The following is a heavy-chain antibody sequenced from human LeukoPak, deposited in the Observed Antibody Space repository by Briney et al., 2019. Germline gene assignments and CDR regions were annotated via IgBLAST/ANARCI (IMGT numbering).Heavy chain of an antibody. V-gene: IGHV3-53*01. J-gene: IGHJ4*02. CDR1: EFTVSSNY. Sequence: GGSLRLSCAASEFTVSSNYMSWVRQAPGKGLEWVSVIYSGGSTYYADFVKGRFTISRDNSQNTLDLQMNSLRAEDTAVYYCARVVPHNQAFDYWGQGTLVTVSS. CDR2: IYSGGST. D-gene: IGHD1-14*01. CDR3: ARVVPHNQAFDY.